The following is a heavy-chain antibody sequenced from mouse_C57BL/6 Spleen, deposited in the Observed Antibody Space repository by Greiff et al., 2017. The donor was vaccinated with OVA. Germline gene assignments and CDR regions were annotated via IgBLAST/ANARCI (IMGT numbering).Heavy chain of an antibody. D-gene: IGHD3-2*02. CDR2: IDPETGGT. CDR3: TREGDSSGPFAD. CDR1: GYTFTDYE. V-gene: IGHV1-15*01. J-gene: IGHJ3*01. Sequence: QVQLQQSGAELVRPGASVTLSCKASGYTFTDYEMHWVKQTPLHGLEWIGAIDPETGGTASNQKFKGKAILTADKSSSTAYMELRSLTSEDSAVYDCTREGDSSGPFADWGQGTLVTVSA.